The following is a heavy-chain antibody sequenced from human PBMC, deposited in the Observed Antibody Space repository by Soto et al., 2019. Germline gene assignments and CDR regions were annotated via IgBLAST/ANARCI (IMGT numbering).Heavy chain of an antibody. CDR3: TKVGWLYDFWSGPLHFDL. D-gene: IGHD3-3*01. V-gene: IGHV3-9*01. CDR2: ISWNSDSI. J-gene: IGHJ4*02. Sequence: EAQLVESGGGLVPPGRSLRLSCVGSGFIFDDFAIHWVRQAPGKGLEWVSGISWNSDSIGYADSVKGRFTISRDNAKNALYLQMNSLRVEDTALYYCTKVGWLYDFWSGPLHFDLWGQGTLVTVSS. CDR1: GFIFDDFA.